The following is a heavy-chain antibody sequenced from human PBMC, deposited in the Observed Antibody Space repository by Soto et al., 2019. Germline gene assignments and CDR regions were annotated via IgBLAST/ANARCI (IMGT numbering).Heavy chain of an antibody. J-gene: IGHJ5*02. CDR2: IYYSGST. Sequence: QVQLQESGPGLVKPSQTLSLTCTVSGGSISSGGYYWSWIRQHPGKGLEWIGYIYYSGSTYYNPSLXXXXXIXVXXXXXXFSLKLSSVTAXDTAVYYCARSIDPWGQGTLVTVSS. V-gene: IGHV4-31*03. CDR3: ARSIDP. CDR1: GGSISSGGYY.